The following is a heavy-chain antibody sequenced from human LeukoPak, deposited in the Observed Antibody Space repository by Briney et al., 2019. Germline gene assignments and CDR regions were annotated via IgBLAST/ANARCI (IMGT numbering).Heavy chain of an antibody. CDR1: GFTFTTYG. CDR3: ARGLYCASTSCYFGGGNYYYYMDV. CDR2: IWNDGTNT. J-gene: IGHJ6*03. D-gene: IGHD2-2*01. V-gene: IGHV3-33*01. Sequence: GRSLRLSCAASGFTFTTYGMHWVRQAPGKGLEWVAVIWNDGTNTYYADSVKGRFTISRDKSKNMLYLQMNSLRAEDTAVYYCARGLYCASTSCYFGGGNYYYYMDVWGKGTTVTVSS.